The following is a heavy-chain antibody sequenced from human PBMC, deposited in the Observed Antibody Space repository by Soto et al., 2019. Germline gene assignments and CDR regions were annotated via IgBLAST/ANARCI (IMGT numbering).Heavy chain of an antibody. J-gene: IGHJ6*02. CDR2: IWYDGIDK. Sequence: GRTLGLGCAASGFTVSTYGMHWVRQAPGKGLEWVAAIWYDGIDKYYAASVNGRFTISRDNSMNTVYLQMSSLRADDTAVYYCARGAVTDYQYHGMDVWGQGTSVTVSS. D-gene: IGHD4-17*01. CDR3: ARGAVTDYQYHGMDV. CDR1: GFTVSTYG. V-gene: IGHV3-33*01.